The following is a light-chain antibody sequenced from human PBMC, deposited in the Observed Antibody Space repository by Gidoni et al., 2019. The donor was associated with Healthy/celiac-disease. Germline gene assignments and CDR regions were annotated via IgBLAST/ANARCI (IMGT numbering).Light chain of an antibody. V-gene: IGLV2-14*01. CDR2: DVS. Sequence: QSALTQPAPVSGSPGQSITISCTGTSSDVGGYNYVSWYQQHPGKAPKLMIYDVSNRPLGVSNRFSGSKSGNTASLTISGLQAEDEADYYCSSYTSSSTLVFGGGTKLTVL. CDR3: SSYTSSSTLV. J-gene: IGLJ2*01. CDR1: SSDVGGYNY.